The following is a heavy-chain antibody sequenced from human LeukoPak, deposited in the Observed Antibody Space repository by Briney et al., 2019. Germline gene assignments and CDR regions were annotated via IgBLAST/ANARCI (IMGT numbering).Heavy chain of an antibody. D-gene: IGHD2-8*01. Sequence: GGSLRLSCAASGFTFSSYSMNWVRQAPGKGLEWVSYISSSSSTIYYADSVKGRFTISRDNAKNSLYLQMNSLRAEDTAVYYCASLSVYDAFDIWGQGTMVTVSS. V-gene: IGHV3-48*01. CDR3: ASLSVYDAFDI. CDR1: GFTFSSYS. J-gene: IGHJ3*02. CDR2: ISSSSSTI.